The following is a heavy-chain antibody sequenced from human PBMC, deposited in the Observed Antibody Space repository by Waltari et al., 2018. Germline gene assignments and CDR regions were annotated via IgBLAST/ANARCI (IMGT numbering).Heavy chain of an antibody. CDR2: VDHGGRA. CDR3: ARGNGGYSD. D-gene: IGHD1-26*01. CDR1: GGSFSGYY. J-gene: IGHJ4*02. V-gene: IGHV4-34*02. Sequence: QVQLQQWGAGLLKPSETLSLTCGVSGGSFSGYYWGWIRQPPGKGLAWIGEVDHGGRATYHPSLKGRITMSVETSSNQFSLKMISGTAADTAVYYCARGNGGYSDWGPGALVAVSS.